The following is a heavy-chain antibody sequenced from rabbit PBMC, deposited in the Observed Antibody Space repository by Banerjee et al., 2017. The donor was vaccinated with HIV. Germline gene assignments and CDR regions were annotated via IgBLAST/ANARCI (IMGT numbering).Heavy chain of an antibody. V-gene: IGHV1S40*01. CDR2: IYSGIISST. CDR1: GFSFSNSYY. Sequence: QSLEESGGDLVKPGASLTLTCTASGFSFSNSYYMCWVRQAPGKGPEWIACIYSGIISSTYYASWAKGRFTISRSTSLNTVTLQMTSLTAADTATYFCARGVCGYGYTGDVDPSCVDAFDPWGPGTLVTV. D-gene: IGHD6-1*01. J-gene: IGHJ2*01. CDR3: ARGVCGYGYTGDVDPSCVDAFDP.